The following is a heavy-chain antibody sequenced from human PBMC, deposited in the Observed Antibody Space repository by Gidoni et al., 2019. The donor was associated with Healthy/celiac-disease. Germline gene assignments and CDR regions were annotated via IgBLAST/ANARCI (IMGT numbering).Heavy chain of an antibody. CDR1: GFTFSSYA. J-gene: IGHJ4*02. V-gene: IGHV3-30-3*01. Sequence: QVQLVESGGGVVQPGRSLRLSCAASGFTFSSYAMHWVRQAPGKGLEWVAVISYDGSNKYYADSVKGRFTISRDNSKNTLYLQMNSLRAEDTAVYYCARGGIGNFGVGYWGQGTLVTVSS. CDR2: ISYDGSNK. CDR3: ARGGIGNFGVGY. D-gene: IGHD6-13*01.